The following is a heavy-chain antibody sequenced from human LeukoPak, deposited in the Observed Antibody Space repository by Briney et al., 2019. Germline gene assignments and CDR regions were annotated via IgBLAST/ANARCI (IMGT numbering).Heavy chain of an antibody. CDR1: GFTFSSYA. Sequence: PGGSLRLSCAASGFTFSSYAMSWVRQAPGKGLEWVSAISGSGGSTYYADSVKGRFTISRDNSKNTLYLQMNSLRAEDTAVYYCAKDSSNSYGYLIDYWGQGTLVTVSS. CDR3: AKDSSNSYGYLIDY. V-gene: IGHV3-23*01. CDR2: ISGSGGST. J-gene: IGHJ4*02. D-gene: IGHD5-18*01.